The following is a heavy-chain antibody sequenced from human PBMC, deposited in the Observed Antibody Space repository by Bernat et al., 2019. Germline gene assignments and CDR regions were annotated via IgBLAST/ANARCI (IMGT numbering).Heavy chain of an antibody. CDR1: GFTFSSYA. J-gene: IGHJ4*02. Sequence: EVQLLESGGGLVQSGGSLRLSCAASGFTFSSYAMTWVRQTPGKGLEWVSVISGSGSSTHYADSAKGRFTISRDNSKNSLYLQMNSLRADDTAVYYCAKVLHGWNTACDFWGQGTVVTVSS. V-gene: IGHV3-23*01. D-gene: IGHD1-1*01. CDR2: ISGSGSST. CDR3: AKVLHGWNTACDF.